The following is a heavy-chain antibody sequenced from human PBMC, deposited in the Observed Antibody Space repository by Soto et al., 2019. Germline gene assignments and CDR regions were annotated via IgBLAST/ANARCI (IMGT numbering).Heavy chain of an antibody. J-gene: IGHJ6*02. CDR1: GGTFSSDS. Sequence: QVQLVQSGAEVKKPGSSVKVSCKASGGTFSSDSFSWVRQAPGQGLEWMGVITPIFGTANHAQKFQGRVTITADESTSSAYMELSTLRSEDTAIYYCARDLMSVAGLGYYYGMDVWGQGTTVTVSS. CDR3: ARDLMSVAGLGYYYGMDV. CDR2: ITPIFGTA. V-gene: IGHV1-69*01. D-gene: IGHD6-19*01.